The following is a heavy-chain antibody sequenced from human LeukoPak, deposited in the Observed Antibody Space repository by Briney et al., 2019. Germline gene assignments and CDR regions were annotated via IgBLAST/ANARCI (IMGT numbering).Heavy chain of an antibody. CDR3: AKDGGEYYDILTGYYPRLYYMDV. D-gene: IGHD3-9*01. CDR1: GFTLSSNW. CDR2: IYSDGSRT. Sequence: GGSLRLSCAGSGFTLSSNWMHGVRQGPGKGLVWVSRIYSDGSRTNYADSVKGRFTISRDNSKNTLYLQMNSLRAEDTAVYYCAKDGGEYYDILTGYYPRLYYMDVWGKGTTVTISS. J-gene: IGHJ6*03. V-gene: IGHV3-74*01.